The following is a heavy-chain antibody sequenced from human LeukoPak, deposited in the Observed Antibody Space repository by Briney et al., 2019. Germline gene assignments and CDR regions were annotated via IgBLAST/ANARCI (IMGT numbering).Heavy chain of an antibody. CDR1: GFTFSSYA. D-gene: IGHD4-17*01. CDR3: ARGELTTVTSYFYYGMDV. V-gene: IGHV3-21*01. CDR2: ISSSSSYI. Sequence: GGSLRLSCAASGFTFSSYAMSWVRQAPGKGLEWVSSISSSSSYIYYADSVKDRFTISRDNAKNSLYLQMNSLRAEHTAVYYCARGELTTVTSYFYYGMDVWGQGTTVTVSS. J-gene: IGHJ6*02.